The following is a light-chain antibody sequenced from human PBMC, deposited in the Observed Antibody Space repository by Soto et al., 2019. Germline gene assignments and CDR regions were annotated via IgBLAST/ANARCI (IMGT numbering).Light chain of an antibody. Sequence: EIMLSQSPGTLSLYPGERATLSCRASQSVSSSYLAWYQQKPGQAPRLLIYGASSRATGIPDRFSGSGSGTDFTLTISRLEPEDFAVYYCQQYGSSPSITFGQGTRLEIK. J-gene: IGKJ5*01. CDR3: QQYGSSPSIT. CDR1: QSVSSSY. CDR2: GAS. V-gene: IGKV3-20*01.